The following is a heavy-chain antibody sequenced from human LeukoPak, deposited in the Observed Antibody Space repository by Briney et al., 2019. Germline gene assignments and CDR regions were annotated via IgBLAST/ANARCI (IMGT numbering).Heavy chain of an antibody. CDR2: VSYDGSNK. CDR3: AKDGGCSSTTCYSPYYFDY. J-gene: IGHJ4*02. CDR1: GFPFSSYS. V-gene: IGHV3-30*18. D-gene: IGHD2-2*01. Sequence: GGSLRLSCAASGFPFSSYSMTWVRQAPGKGLEWVAVVSYDGSNKYYADSVKGRFTISRVNSKNTLYLQMNSLRAEDTAVYYCAKDGGCSSTTCYSPYYFDYWGQGTLVTVSS.